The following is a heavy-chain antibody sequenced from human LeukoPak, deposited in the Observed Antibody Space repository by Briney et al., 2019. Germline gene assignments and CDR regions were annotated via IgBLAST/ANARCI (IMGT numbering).Heavy chain of an antibody. Sequence: GGSLRLSCAASGFTFSSYAMSWVRQAPGKGLEWVAVISYDGSNKYYADSVKGRFTISRDNSKNTLYLQMNSLRAEDTAVYYCAKEESGYSYGRYGMDVWGQGTTVTVSS. CDR1: GFTFSSYA. V-gene: IGHV3-30*18. D-gene: IGHD5-18*01. CDR2: ISYDGSNK. J-gene: IGHJ6*02. CDR3: AKEESGYSYGRYGMDV.